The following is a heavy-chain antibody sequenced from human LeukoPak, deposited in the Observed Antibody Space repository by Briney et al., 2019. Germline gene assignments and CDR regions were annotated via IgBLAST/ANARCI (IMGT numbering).Heavy chain of an antibody. J-gene: IGHJ4*02. CDR1: GDSISSGSHY. CDR3: ARGGVRRDGYNWHFDY. CDR2: IYFTGNT. Sequence: SETLSLTCTVSGDSISSGSHYWRWIRQPPGKELEWFGYIYFTGNTNYNPSLKSRVTMSVDTSKNQFSLKLSSVTAADTAVYYCARGGVRRDGYNWHFDYWGQGTLVTVSS. D-gene: IGHD5-24*01. V-gene: IGHV4-61*01.